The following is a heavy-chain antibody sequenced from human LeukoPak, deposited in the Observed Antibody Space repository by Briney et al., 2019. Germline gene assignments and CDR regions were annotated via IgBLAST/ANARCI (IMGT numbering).Heavy chain of an antibody. CDR3: ERYPNGDFWSGYGFDY. CDR1: GGSICRYH. Sequence: SETLSLTCTVSGGSICRYHWRWLRQPPGKGLEWIGYIYYSGSTNYNLSLESRVTISVDTSKNQFSLKLSSVTAADTAVYYCERYPNGDFWSGYGFDYWGQGTLVTVSS. V-gene: IGHV4-59*01. CDR2: IYYSGST. D-gene: IGHD3-3*01. J-gene: IGHJ4*02.